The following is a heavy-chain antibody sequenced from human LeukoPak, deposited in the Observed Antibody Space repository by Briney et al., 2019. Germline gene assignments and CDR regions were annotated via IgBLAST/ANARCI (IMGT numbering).Heavy chain of an antibody. D-gene: IGHD6-13*01. CDR1: GXSISSSSHY. V-gene: IGHV4-39*01. J-gene: IGHJ3*02. Sequence: SETLSLTCTVSGXSISSSSHYWGWIRQPPGKGPEWIGTIYYSGSTYHNPSLKSRVTISVDTSKNLFSLKLSSVTAADTAVYYCARHRIPAADDAFDIWGQGTMVTVSS. CDR2: IYYSGST. CDR3: ARHRIPAADDAFDI.